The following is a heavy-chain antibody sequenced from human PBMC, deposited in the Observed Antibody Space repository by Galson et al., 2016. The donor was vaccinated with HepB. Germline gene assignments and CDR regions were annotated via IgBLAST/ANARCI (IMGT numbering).Heavy chain of an antibody. V-gene: IGHV3-43*01. CDR2: ISWEGGST. D-gene: IGHD4-17*01. J-gene: IGHJ4*02. Sequence: SLRLSCAASGFTFEDYTMHWVGQPPGKGLEWVSLISWEGGSTKHADSVKGRFTISRDDNKNSLYLQMNSLKTEDTALYYCAKDFAGDGAGIDAFHIWGQGTLVTVSS. CDR3: AKDFAGDGAGIDAFHI. CDR1: GFTFEDYT.